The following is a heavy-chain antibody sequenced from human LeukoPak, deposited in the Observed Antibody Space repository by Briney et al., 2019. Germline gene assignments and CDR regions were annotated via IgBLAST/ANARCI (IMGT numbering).Heavy chain of an antibody. Sequence: VASVKVSCKASGGTFSSYAISWVRQAPGQGLEWMGGIIPIFGTANYAQKFQGRVTITADESTSTAYMELSSLRSEDTAVYYCARALGYGDYYFDYWGQGTLVTVSS. V-gene: IGHV1-69*13. CDR2: IIPIFGTA. CDR3: ARALGYGDYYFDY. D-gene: IGHD4-17*01. CDR1: GGTFSSYA. J-gene: IGHJ4*02.